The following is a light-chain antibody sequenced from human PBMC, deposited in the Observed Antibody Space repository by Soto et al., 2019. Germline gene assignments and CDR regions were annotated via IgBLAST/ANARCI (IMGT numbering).Light chain of an antibody. Sequence: QSALTQPPSASGSPGQSVAISCTGTSSDVGGYNYVSWYQQHPGKAPKLMIYEVNKRPSGVPDRFSGSKSGNTASLTVSGFQAEDEAGYYCSSYAGSSNVFGTGTKVTVL. CDR3: SSYAGSSNV. J-gene: IGLJ1*01. CDR1: SSDVGGYNY. CDR2: EVN. V-gene: IGLV2-8*01.